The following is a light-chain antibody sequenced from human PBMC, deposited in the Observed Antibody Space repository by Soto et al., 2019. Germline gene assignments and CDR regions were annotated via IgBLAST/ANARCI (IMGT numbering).Light chain of an antibody. CDR2: EVS. Sequence: QLVLTQPPSASGSPGQSVTISCTGTSSDVGGYNYVSWYQQHPGKAPKLMIYEVSKRPSGVPDRFSGSKSGNTASLTVSGLQAEDEADYYCSSYAGSNVVFGGGTKLTFL. V-gene: IGLV2-8*01. CDR1: SSDVGGYNY. CDR3: SSYAGSNVV. J-gene: IGLJ2*01.